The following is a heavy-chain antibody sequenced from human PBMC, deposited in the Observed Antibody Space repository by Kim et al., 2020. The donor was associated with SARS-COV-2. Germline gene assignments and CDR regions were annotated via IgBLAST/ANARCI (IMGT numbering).Heavy chain of an antibody. Sequence: GGSLRLSCAASGIRFDDYAMHWVRQAPGKGLEWVSGISWNSGSIGYADSVKGRFTISRDNAKNSLYLQMNSLRAEDTALYYCAKGITVAPRHYYYGMDV. CDR3: AKGITVAPRHYYYGMDV. D-gene: IGHD6-19*01. J-gene: IGHJ6*01. V-gene: IGHV3-9*01. CDR2: ISWNSGSI. CDR1: GIRFDDYA.